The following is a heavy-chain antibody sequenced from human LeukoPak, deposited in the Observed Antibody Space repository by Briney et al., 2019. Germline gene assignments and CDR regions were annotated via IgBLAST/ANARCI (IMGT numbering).Heavy chain of an antibody. J-gene: IGHJ4*02. CDR3: AKGVAVASPYYFDY. V-gene: IGHV3-23*01. CDR2: ISGSGSST. CDR1: GFTFSSYA. D-gene: IGHD6-19*01. Sequence: GGSLRLSCAASGFTFSSYAMSWVCQAPGKGLEWVSPISGSGSSTYYADSVKGRFTISRDNSKNTLYLQMNSLRAEDTAVYYCAKGVAVASPYYFDYWGQGTLVTVS.